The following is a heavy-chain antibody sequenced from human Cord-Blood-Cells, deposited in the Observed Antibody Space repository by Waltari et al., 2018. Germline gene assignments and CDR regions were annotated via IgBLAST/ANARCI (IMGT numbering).Heavy chain of an antibody. Sequence: QVQLVQSGAEVKKPGASVKGSCKASGYTFTGYYMHWVRQAPGQGLEWMGRSNPNGGGTNYAQKFQGRVTMTRDTSISTAYMELSRLRSDDTAVYYCARVRVGGWLRYFDYWGQGTLVTVSS. J-gene: IGHJ4*02. D-gene: IGHD5-12*01. CDR3: ARVRVGGWLRYFDY. CDR2: SNPNGGGT. V-gene: IGHV1-2*02. CDR1: GYTFTGYY.